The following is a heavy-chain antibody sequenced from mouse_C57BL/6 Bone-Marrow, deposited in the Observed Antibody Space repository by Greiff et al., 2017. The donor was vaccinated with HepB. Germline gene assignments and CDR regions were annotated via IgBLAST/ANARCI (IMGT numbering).Heavy chain of an antibody. CDR3: ARSRVYYQYAMDY. CDR1: GYTFTDYE. D-gene: IGHD1-1*01. CDR2: IDPETGGT. Sequence: VQLQQSGAELVRPGASVTLSCKASGYTFTDYEMHWVKQTPVHGLEWIGAIDPETGGTAYNQKFKGKAILTADKSSSTAYMELRSLTSEDSAVYYCARSRVYYQYAMDYWGQGTSVTVSS. J-gene: IGHJ4*01. V-gene: IGHV1-15*01.